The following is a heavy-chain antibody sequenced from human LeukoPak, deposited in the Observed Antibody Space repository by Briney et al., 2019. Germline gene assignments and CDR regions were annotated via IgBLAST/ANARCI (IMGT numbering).Heavy chain of an antibody. Sequence: SVNVSCKASGGTFISYAISWVRQAPGQGLEWMGGIIPIFGTANDAQKCQGRVTITADESTSTAYMELSSLRSEDTAVYYCARGGSPSIAAAGTVLQTFDYWGQGTLVTVPS. CDR1: GGTFISYA. D-gene: IGHD6-13*01. CDR2: IIPIFGTA. J-gene: IGHJ4*02. CDR3: ARGGSPSIAAAGTVLQTFDY. V-gene: IGHV1-69*01.